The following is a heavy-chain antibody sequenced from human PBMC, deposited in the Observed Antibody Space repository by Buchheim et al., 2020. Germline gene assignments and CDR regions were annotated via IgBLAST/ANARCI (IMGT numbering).Heavy chain of an antibody. D-gene: IGHD2-8*01. V-gene: IGHV5-51*01. J-gene: IGHJ4*02. CDR1: GYTFTEYW. Sequence: EVQLLQSGAEVKKPGESLKISCNGSGYTFTEYWIGWVRQMPGKGLEWMGMIFPRDSHMRWSPSFQGQVTISADKSVSSAYPQWSSLKASDSAMYYCVRGSGYCTNTKCYLFDYWGQGTL. CDR3: VRGSGYCTNTKCYLFDY. CDR2: IFPRDSHM.